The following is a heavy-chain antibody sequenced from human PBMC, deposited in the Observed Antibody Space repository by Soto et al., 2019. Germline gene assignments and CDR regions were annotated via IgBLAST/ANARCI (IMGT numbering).Heavy chain of an antibody. J-gene: IGHJ4*02. Sequence: SVKVSCKASGGTFSSYAISWVRQAPGQGLEWMGGIIPIFGTANYAQKFQGRVTITADESASTAYMELSSLRSEDTAVYYCARHAAARPTGGFVYWGQGTLVTVSS. CDR2: IIPIFGTA. CDR3: ARHAAARPTGGFVY. V-gene: IGHV1-69*13. D-gene: IGHD6-6*01. CDR1: GGTFSSYA.